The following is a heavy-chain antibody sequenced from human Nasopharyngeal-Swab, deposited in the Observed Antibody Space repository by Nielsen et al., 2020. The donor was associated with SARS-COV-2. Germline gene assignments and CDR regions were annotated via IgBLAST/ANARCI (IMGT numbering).Heavy chain of an antibody. CDR2: IRNEAYGGTT. J-gene: IGHJ4*02. CDR1: GFNFGDYA. CDR3: TALQRYGYGFMYFDY. Sequence: GESLKISCAGSGFNFGDYALSWVRQAPGKGREWVAFIRNEAYGGTTEYAASVAGRFTVSRDNSESIAYLQMTSLKTEDTAVYFCTALQRYGYGFMYFDYWGQGTLVSVSS. D-gene: IGHD3-3*01. V-gene: IGHV3-49*04.